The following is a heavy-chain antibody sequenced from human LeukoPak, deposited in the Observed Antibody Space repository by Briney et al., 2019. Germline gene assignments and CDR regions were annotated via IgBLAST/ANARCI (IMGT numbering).Heavy chain of an antibody. CDR3: ARGLRDRYGMDV. Sequence: GGSLRLSCAASGFTFSSYAMHWVRQAPGKGLEWVTVISYDGSNKYYADSVKGRFTISRDNSKNTLYLQMSSLRAEDTAVYYCARGLRDRYGMDVWGQGTTVTVSS. CDR2: ISYDGSNK. V-gene: IGHV3-30-3*01. CDR1: GFTFSSYA. J-gene: IGHJ6*02.